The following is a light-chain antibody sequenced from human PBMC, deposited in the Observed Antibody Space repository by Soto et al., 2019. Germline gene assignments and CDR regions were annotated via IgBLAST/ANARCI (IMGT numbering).Light chain of an antibody. CDR2: EGS. Sequence: LTQPASVSWSPGQSIAISCTVTSSDVGSYNSVSWYQQHPGKAPKLMIYEGSKRPSGVSDRFSGSKSGNTASLTISGLQAEDEADYYCCSYAGNPYVFGTGTKVTV. V-gene: IGLV2-23*01. CDR3: CSYAGNPYV. J-gene: IGLJ1*01. CDR1: SSDVGSYNS.